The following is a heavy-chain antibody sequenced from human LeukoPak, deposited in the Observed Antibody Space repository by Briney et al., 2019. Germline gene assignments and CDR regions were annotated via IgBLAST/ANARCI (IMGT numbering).Heavy chain of an antibody. CDR3: ARTTSGVAARALIY. V-gene: IGHV1-2*02. Sequence: GASVKVSCKASGYTFTGYYMHWVRQAPGQGLEWMGWINPNSGGTNYAQKFQGRVTMTRDTSISTAYMELSGLRSDDTAVYYCARTTSGVAARALIYWGQGTLVTVSS. CDR2: INPNSGGT. J-gene: IGHJ4*02. CDR1: GYTFTGYY. D-gene: IGHD6-6*01.